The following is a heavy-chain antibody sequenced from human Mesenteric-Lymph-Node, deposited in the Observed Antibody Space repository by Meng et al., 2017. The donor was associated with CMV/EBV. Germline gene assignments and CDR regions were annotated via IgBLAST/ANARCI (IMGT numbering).Heavy chain of an antibody. Sequence: SETLSLTCTVSGASITSYYWSWIRQPPGKGLEWIAYIYNSGSTNYNPSLKSRVTISVDTSKNQFSLRLTSVTAADTAVYFCAGGFAVAGSYYFDYWGQGALVTVSS. CDR2: IYNSGST. D-gene: IGHD6-19*01. CDR1: GASITSYY. V-gene: IGHV4-59*01. J-gene: IGHJ4*02. CDR3: AGGFAVAGSYYFDY.